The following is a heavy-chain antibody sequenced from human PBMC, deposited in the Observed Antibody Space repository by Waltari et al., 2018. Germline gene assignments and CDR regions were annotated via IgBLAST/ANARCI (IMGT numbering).Heavy chain of an antibody. D-gene: IGHD6-6*01. J-gene: IGHJ5*02. CDR3: ARWGYSSSAPRFDP. V-gene: IGHV1-3*01. CDR2: INAGNGNT. Sequence: QVQLVQSGAEVKKPGASVKVSCKASGYSFTSYAMHWVLQAPGQRLAWMGWINAGNGNTKYSQKCQGRVTMTRDTTVSTAYMELSSLRSEDTVGYYGARWGYSSSAPRFDPCGQGTLVTVSS. CDR1: GYSFTSYA.